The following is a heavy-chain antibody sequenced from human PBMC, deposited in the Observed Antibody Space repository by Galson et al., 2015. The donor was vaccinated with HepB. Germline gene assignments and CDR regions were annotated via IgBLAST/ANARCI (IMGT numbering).Heavy chain of an antibody. V-gene: IGHV3-9*01. D-gene: IGHD3-22*01. CDR1: GFTFSSYA. Sequence: SLRLSCAASGFTFSSYAMHWVRQAPGKGLEWVSGISWNSGSIGYADSVKGRFTTSRDNAKNSLYLQMNSLRAEDTALYYCAKETYYYDSSGYHSSFDYWGQGTLVTVSS. J-gene: IGHJ4*02. CDR3: AKETYYYDSSGYHSSFDY. CDR2: ISWNSGSI.